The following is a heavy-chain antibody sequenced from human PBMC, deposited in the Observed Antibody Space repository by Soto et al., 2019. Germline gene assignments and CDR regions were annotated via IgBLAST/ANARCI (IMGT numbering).Heavy chain of an antibody. CDR1: VFTFRSYG. D-gene: IGHD5-12*01. CDR2: ISYDGSNK. V-gene: IGHV3-30*18. CDR3: AKATFEWLRSGPIYYYYGMAV. J-gene: IGHJ6*02. Sequence: QVQLVESGGGVFQPWSSLRLSCAASVFTFRSYGMHWVRGAPGNGVELVAVISYDGSNKYYADSVKGLFTISRDNYKNTLYLQMNSLRAADTAVYYCAKATFEWLRSGPIYYYYGMAVWGQGTTVTVSS.